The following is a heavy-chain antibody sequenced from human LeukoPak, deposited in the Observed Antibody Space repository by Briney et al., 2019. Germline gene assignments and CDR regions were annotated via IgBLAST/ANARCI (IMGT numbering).Heavy chain of an antibody. CDR1: GGTFSSYA. CDR3: ARDAAAVYYYYMDV. V-gene: IGHV1-69*05. Sequence: ASVKVSCKASGGTFSSYAISGVRQAPGQWLEWMGRIIPIFGTANYAQKFQGRVTITTDESTSTAYMELSSLRSEDTAVYYCARDAAAVYYYYMDVWGKGTTVTVSS. D-gene: IGHD6-13*01. J-gene: IGHJ6*03. CDR2: IIPIFGTA.